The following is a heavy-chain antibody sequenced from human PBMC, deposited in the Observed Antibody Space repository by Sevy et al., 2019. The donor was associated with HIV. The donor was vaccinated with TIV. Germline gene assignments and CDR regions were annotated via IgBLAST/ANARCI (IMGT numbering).Heavy chain of an antibody. CDR1: GFTVSSNY. Sequence: GESLKISCAASGFTVSSNYMSWVRQAPGKGLEWVSVIYSGGSTYYADCVKGRFTISRDNSKNTLYLQMNSLRAEDTAVYYCARAEDGDYRGYYYGMDVWGQGTTVTVSS. D-gene: IGHD4-17*01. V-gene: IGHV3-53*01. CDR3: ARAEDGDYRGYYYGMDV. J-gene: IGHJ6*02. CDR2: IYSGGST.